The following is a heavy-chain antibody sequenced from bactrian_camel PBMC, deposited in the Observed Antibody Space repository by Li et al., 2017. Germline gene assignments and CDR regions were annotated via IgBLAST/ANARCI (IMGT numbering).Heavy chain of an antibody. J-gene: IGHJ6*01. CDR3: AAGQGVGWCLDVIRVGAEADFDY. CDR2: IDSDGDT. CDR1: GYRYDTYC. V-gene: IGHV3S26*01. D-gene: IGHD5*01. Sequence: HVQLVESGGGSVQAGGSLRLSCAAPGYRYDTYCMGWLRQAPGKAREGFAVIDSDGDTAYAESMKDRFTISVDNAKNTLYLQMNSLKPEDTATYYCAAGQGVGWCLDVIRVGAEADFDYWGHGTQVTVS.